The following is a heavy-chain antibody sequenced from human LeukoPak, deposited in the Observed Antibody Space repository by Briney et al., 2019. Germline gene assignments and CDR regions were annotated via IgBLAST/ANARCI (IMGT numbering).Heavy chain of an antibody. CDR1: GFTFSSYS. CDR2: FSGTSTN. V-gene: IGHV3-23*01. Sequence: GGSLRLSCAASGFTFSSYSMSWVRQAPGKGLEWVSTFSGTSTNSYADAVKGRVTISRDNSKNTLYLQMNSLRAEDTAVYYCAKLKQWQPQRYFFEYWGQGALVTVAS. CDR3: AKLKQWQPQRYFFEY. J-gene: IGHJ4*02. D-gene: IGHD6-19*01.